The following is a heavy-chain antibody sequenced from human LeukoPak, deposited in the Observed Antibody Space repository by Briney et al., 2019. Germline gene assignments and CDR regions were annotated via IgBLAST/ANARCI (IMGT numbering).Heavy chain of an antibody. CDR3: ARDPGYESWSPFWGGMDV. CDR2: IIRDGSST. J-gene: IGHJ6*04. Sequence: GGPLRLSFQAPGFTFSSSWMNWFRQPQGKGLFWVSPIIRDGSSTTYADSVKGRFTTSRDNAKNTLYLQMDSLRDDDTAVYYCARDPGYESWSPFWGGMDVWGNGTTVIVSS. V-gene: IGHV3-74*01. CDR1: GFTFSSSW. D-gene: IGHD3-16*01.